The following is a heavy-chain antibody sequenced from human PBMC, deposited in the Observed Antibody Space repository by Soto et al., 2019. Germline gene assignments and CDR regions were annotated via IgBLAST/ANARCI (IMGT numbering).Heavy chain of an antibody. CDR1: GGSISSRGYY. CDR2: IYHSGTT. CDR3: ARASPVDYDSSGYDY. Sequence: PSETLSLTCSVSGGSISSRGYYWTWIRQYPGKGLERIGYIYHSGTTYYNPSLKSRVTISVDTSKNQFSLKVNSVTAADTAVYYCARASPVDYDSSGYDYWGQGTLVTVSS. D-gene: IGHD3-22*01. V-gene: IGHV4-31*03. J-gene: IGHJ4*02.